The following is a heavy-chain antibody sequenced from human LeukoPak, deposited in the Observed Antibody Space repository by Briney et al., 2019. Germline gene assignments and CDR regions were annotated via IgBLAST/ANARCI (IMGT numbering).Heavy chain of an antibody. CDR2: IYSGGST. J-gene: IGHJ4*02. V-gene: IGHV3-66*01. D-gene: IGHD5-12*01. Sequence: PGGSLRLSCAASGFTVSSNYMSWVRQAPGKGLEWVSVIYSGGSTYYADSVKGRFTISRDNSKNTLYLQMNSLRAEGTAVYYCARVWYSGYDYHIDYWGQGTLVTVSS. CDR3: ARVWYSGYDYHIDY. CDR1: GFTVSSNY.